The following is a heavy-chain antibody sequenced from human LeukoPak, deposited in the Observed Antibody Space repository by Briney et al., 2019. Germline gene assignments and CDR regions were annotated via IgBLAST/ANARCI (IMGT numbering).Heavy chain of an antibody. J-gene: IGHJ4*02. CDR3: ARALPATVVTFDF. CDR2: IYYIGDT. V-gene: IGHV4-59*01. Sequence: SETLSLICTLSGRSLSSYYWLWIRHPPGKGLEWIGYIYYIGDTNYNPSLKSRVTISVDTSKNQFSLKLSSVTAADTAVYYCARALPATVVTFDFWGQGTLVTVSS. D-gene: IGHD4-23*01. CDR1: GRSLSSYY.